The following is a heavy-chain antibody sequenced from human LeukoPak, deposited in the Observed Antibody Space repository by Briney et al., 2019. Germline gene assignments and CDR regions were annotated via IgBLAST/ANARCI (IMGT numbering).Heavy chain of an antibody. D-gene: IGHD6-6*01. CDR2: INHSGST. CDR3: AREASSSSY. CDR1: GGSFSGYY. J-gene: IGHJ4*02. V-gene: IGHV4-34*01. Sequence: KPSETLSLTCAVYGGSFSGYYWSWIRQPPGKGLEWIGEINHSGSTNYNPSLKSRVTISVDTSKNQFSLKLSSVTAADTAVYYCAREASSSSYWGQGTLVTVSS.